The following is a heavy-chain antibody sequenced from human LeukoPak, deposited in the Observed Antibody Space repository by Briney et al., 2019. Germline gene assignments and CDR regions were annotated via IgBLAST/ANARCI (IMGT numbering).Heavy chain of an antibody. CDR2: ITGSGGST. D-gene: IGHD2-21*01. CDR3: ITPLPYSAQ. V-gene: IGHV3-23*01. J-gene: IGHJ4*02. CDR1: GFTFSSYA. Sequence: PGGSLRLSCAASGFTFSSYALSWVRQAPGKGLEWVSGITGSGGSTYYADSVKGRFTNSRDNSKNTLYLQMNSLRAEDTALYYCITPLPYSAQGGQGTLVTVSS.